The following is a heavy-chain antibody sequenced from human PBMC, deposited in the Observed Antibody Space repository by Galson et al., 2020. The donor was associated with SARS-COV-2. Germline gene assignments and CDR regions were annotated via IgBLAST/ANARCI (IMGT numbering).Heavy chain of an antibody. V-gene: IGHV2-70*01. Sequence: SGPTLVKPTQTLTLTCTFSGFSLSTSGMCVSWIRQPPGKALEWLALIDWDDDKYYSTSLKTRLTISKDTSKNQVVLTMTNMDPVDTATYYCARIPLVGAITYYYYYGMDVWGQGTTVTVSS. D-gene: IGHD1-26*01. CDR1: GFSLSTSGMC. CDR2: IDWDDDK. J-gene: IGHJ6*02. CDR3: ARIPLVGAITYYYYYGMDV.